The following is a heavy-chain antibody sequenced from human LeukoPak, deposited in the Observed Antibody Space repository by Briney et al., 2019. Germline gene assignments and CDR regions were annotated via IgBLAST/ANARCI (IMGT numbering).Heavy chain of an antibody. D-gene: IGHD2-2*01. J-gene: IGHJ5*02. CDR1: GYTFTGYY. CDR3: ARDFIVVVPAGFDP. Sequence: GASVKVSCKASGYTFTGYYMHWVRQAPGQGLEWMGWINPNSGGTNYAQKFQGRVAMTRGTSISTAYMELSRLRSDDTAVYYCARDFIVVVPAGFDPWGQGTLVTVSS. V-gene: IGHV1-2*02. CDR2: INPNSGGT.